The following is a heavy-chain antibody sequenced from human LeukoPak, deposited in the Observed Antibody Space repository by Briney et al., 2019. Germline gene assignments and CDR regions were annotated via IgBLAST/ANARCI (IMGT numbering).Heavy chain of an antibody. Sequence: KPSETLSLTCTVSGGSISSYYWSWIRQPPGKGLEWIGYIYYSGSTNYNPSLKSRVTISVDTSKNQFSLKLSSVTAADTAVYYCARVVSYYDSSGYHYYFDYWGQGTLVTVSS. V-gene: IGHV4-59*01. J-gene: IGHJ4*02. D-gene: IGHD3-22*01. CDR2: IYYSGST. CDR1: GGSISSYY. CDR3: ARVVSYYDSSGYHYYFDY.